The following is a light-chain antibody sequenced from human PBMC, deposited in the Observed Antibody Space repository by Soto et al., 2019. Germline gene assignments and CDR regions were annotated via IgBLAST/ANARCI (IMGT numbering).Light chain of an antibody. J-gene: IGKJ3*01. CDR2: DAS. CDR1: QDISNY. V-gene: IGKV1-33*01. CDR3: QQYDNLPRP. Sequence: DIQMTQSPSSLSASVGDRVTITCQASQDISNYLNWYQQKPGKAPKPLIYDASNLETGVPSRFSGSRSGTDFTFTISSLQPEDIATYYCQQYDNLPRPFGPGTKVDIK.